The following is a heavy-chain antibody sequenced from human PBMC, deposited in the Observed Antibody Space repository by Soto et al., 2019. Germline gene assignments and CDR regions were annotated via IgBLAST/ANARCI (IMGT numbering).Heavy chain of an antibody. V-gene: IGHV1-69*06. CDR1: GGTLSSYA. J-gene: IGHJ4*02. CDR3: ARGAPDLPLDY. Sequence: GASVEVSCQASGGTLSSYAISWVRQAPGQGLEWMGGIIPIFGTANYAQKFQGRVTITADKSTSTAYMELSSLRSEDTAVYYCARGAPDLPLDYWGQGTLVTVSS. CDR2: IIPIFGTA. D-gene: IGHD3-10*01.